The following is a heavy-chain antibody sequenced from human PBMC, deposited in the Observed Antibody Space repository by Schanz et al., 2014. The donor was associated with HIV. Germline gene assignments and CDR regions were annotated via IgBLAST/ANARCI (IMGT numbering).Heavy chain of an antibody. CDR3: ARAPDYYDNWYFDL. V-gene: IGHV4-31*02. J-gene: IGHJ2*01. CDR1: GGSISSGAFY. CDR2: IYYTGST. D-gene: IGHD1-26*01. Sequence: LCGGSISSGAFYWDWIRQHPGKGLELVGYIYYTGSTYYNPSLESRLTISVDTSKKQFSLKVSSVTAADTAVYYCARAPDYYDNWYFDLWGRGTLVTVSS.